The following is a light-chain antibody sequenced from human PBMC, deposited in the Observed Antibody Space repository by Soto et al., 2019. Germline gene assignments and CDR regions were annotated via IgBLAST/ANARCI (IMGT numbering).Light chain of an antibody. CDR1: EAVSTN. Sequence: EILLTQSPATLSVSRGEISTLSCRATEAVSTNLAWFQRKAGQPPILLIYGSSTRATGVPDRFSGSGSGTEFALIISDVEPEDSAVYYCQQRNMWPITFGQGTRLEIK. CDR2: GSS. V-gene: IGKV3-15*01. CDR3: QQRNMWPIT. J-gene: IGKJ5*01.